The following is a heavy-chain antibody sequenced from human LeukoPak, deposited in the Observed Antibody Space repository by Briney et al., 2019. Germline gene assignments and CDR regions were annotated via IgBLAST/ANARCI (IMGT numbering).Heavy chain of an antibody. J-gene: IGHJ4*02. D-gene: IGHD5-24*01. CDR3: AWKQRDGYNYFDY. V-gene: IGHV1-18*01. Sequence: ASGKLSCKASGYTFTSYGISWVRQAPGQGHEWMGGISAYNGNANYPKKLQGRVTMTTDRYTSKASMELRSLSSCAPDGYFFAWKQRDGYNYFDYWGEGTLVTVSS. CDR2: ISAYNGNA. CDR1: GYTFTSYG.